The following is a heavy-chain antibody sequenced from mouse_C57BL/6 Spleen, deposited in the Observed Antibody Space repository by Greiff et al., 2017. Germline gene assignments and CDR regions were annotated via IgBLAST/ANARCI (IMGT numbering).Heavy chain of an antibody. CDR2: FYPGDGDT. V-gene: IGHV1-82*01. J-gene: IGHJ3*01. CDR1: GYAFSSSW. CDR3: ARGRDDYGSSPWFAD. Sequence: VQRVASGPELVKPGASVKISCTASGYAFSSSWMTWVQQRPGKGLEWLGRFYPGDGDTNYHGTFKGKATLTADKSASPAYMQLSSLTSEDSAVYFCARGRDDYGSSPWFADGGQGTLVTVAA. D-gene: IGHD1-1*01.